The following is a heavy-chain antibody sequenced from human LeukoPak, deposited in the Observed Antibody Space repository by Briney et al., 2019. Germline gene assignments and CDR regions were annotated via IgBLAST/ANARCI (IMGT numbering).Heavy chain of an antibody. V-gene: IGHV4-34*01. Sequence: PSETLSLTCAVYGGSFSGYYWSWIRQPPGKGLEWIGSIYHSGSTYYNPSLKSRVTISVDTSKNQFSLKLTSVTAADTAVYYCARGPGSYNLNYIGYYFDYWGQGTLVTVSP. CDR2: IYHSGST. CDR1: GGSFSGYY. D-gene: IGHD1-7*01. J-gene: IGHJ4*02. CDR3: ARGPGSYNLNYIGYYFDY.